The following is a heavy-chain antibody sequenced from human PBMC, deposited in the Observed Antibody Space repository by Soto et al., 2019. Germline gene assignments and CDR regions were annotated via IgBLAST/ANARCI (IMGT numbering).Heavy chain of an antibody. Sequence: PGGSLRLSCAASGFTFSSYGMHWVRQAPGKGLEWVAVIWYDGSNKYYADSVKGRFTISRDNSKNTLYLQMNSLRAEDTAVYYCARDTLTGNDQVFDYWGQGTLVTVSS. J-gene: IGHJ4*02. V-gene: IGHV3-33*01. CDR1: GFTFSSYG. CDR3: ARDTLTGNDQVFDY. D-gene: IGHD7-27*01. CDR2: IWYDGSNK.